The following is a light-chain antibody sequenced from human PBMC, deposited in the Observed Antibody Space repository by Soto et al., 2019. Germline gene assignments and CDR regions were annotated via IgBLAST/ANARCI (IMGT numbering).Light chain of an antibody. Sequence: QLVLTQSPSASASLGASVKLTCTLSSGHSNYVIAWHQQQPDKGPRFLMKLNSDGRHSKGDGIPDRFSGSSSGAERYLTISSLQSDDEADYYCQTWGSGIVVFGGGTKLTVL. CDR1: SGHSNYV. J-gene: IGLJ2*01. CDR3: QTWGSGIVV. V-gene: IGLV4-69*01. CDR2: LNSDGRH.